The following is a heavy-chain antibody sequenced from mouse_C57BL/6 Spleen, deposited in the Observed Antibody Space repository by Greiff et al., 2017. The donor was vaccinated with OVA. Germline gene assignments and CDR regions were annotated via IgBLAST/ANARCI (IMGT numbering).Heavy chain of an antibody. CDR2: LKPSNGGA. CDR3: ARSDSTYEWYFDV. Sequence: QVQLQQPGTALVKPGASVKLSCKASGYTFTSYWMHWVTQRPGQGVEWMGNLKPSNGGANYNRKFKSKSTLTVDKPSSTAYMQLSSLTTEDSAVYYCARSDSTYEWYFDVWGTVTTVTVSS. V-gene: IGHV1-53*01. D-gene: IGHD5-1*01. J-gene: IGHJ1*03. CDR1: GYTFTSYW.